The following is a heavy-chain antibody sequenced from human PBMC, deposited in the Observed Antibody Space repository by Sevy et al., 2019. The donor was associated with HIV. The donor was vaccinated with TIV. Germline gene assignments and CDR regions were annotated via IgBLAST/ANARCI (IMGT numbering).Heavy chain of an antibody. J-gene: IGHJ5*02. V-gene: IGHV4-34*01. CDR2: INHSGST. CDR1: GGSFSGYY. CDR3: AREYCSGGSCYSEWFDP. Sequence: SETLSLTCAVYGGSFSGYYWSWIRQPPGKGLEWIGEINHSGSTNYNPSLKSRVTISVDTSKNQFSLKLSSVTAADTAVYYCAREYCSGGSCYSEWFDPLGQGTLVTVSS. D-gene: IGHD2-15*01.